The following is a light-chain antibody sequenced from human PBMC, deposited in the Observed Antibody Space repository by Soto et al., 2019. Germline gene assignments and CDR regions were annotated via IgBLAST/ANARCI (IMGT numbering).Light chain of an antibody. Sequence: EIVLTQSPATLSLSPVERATLSCRASQSVSSYLAWYQQKPGQAPRLLIYDASNRATGIPARFSGSGSGTDFTLTISSLEPEDFAVYYCQQRRGTFGPGTKVDIK. CDR1: QSVSSY. CDR2: DAS. V-gene: IGKV3-11*01. J-gene: IGKJ3*01. CDR3: QQRRGT.